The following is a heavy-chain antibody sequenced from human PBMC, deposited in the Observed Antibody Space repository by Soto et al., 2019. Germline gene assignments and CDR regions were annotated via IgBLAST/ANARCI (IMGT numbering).Heavy chain of an antibody. CDR3: ASWGGIEVAGTRDDAFDI. V-gene: IGHV3-30-3*01. Sequence: QVQLVESGGGVVQPGRSLRLSCAASGFTFSSYAMHWVRQAPGKGLEWVAVISYDGSNKYYADSVKGRFTISRDNSKNTRYLQMTSLRAEDSAVYYCASWGGIEVAGTRDDAFDIWAQGTMVTVSS. CDR2: ISYDGSNK. J-gene: IGHJ3*02. D-gene: IGHD6-19*01. CDR1: GFTFSSYA.